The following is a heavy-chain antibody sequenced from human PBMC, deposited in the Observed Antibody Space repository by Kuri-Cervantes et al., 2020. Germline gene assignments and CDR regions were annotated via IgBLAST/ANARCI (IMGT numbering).Heavy chain of an antibody. CDR1: GFTFDDYA. J-gene: IGHJ3*02. CDR3: ARGTECSGGSCANDAFDI. Sequence: SLKISCAASGFTFDDYAMHWVRQAPGKGLEWVSGISWNSGSIGYADSVKGRFTISRDNSENTLYLQMNSLRAEDTAVYYCARGTECSGGSCANDAFDIWGQGTMVTVSS. D-gene: IGHD2-15*01. V-gene: IGHV3-9*01. CDR2: ISWNSGSI.